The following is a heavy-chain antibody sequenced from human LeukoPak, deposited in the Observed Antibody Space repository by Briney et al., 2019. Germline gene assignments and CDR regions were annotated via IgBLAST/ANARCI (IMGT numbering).Heavy chain of an antibody. J-gene: IGHJ6*03. CDR2: IYPGGGST. V-gene: IGHV1-46*01. D-gene: IGHD3-22*01. CDR1: GYTFTSYY. CDR3: ARGLYYDSSGYPYYYHYYMDV. Sequence: ASVKVSCKASGYTFTSYYIHWVRQAPGQGLEWMGIIYPGGGSTSYAQKFQGRVTMTRDMSTSTVYMELSSLRSEDTAVYYCARGLYYDSSGYPYYYHYYMDVWGKGTTVTVSS.